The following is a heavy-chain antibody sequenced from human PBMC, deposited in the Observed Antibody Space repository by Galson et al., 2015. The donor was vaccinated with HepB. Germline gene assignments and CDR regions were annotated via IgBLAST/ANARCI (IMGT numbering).Heavy chain of an antibody. V-gene: IGHV3-23*01. Sequence: SLRLSCAASGFTFGSSAMSWVRQAPGKGLEWVSPISWCGGSTYHADSVKGRFTTSRDNSKHTLYLQMNSLRAEDTAVYYCAKDHSSSILVYYFDYWGQGTLVTVSS. CDR3: AKDHSSSILVYYFDY. D-gene: IGHD6-6*01. CDR1: GFTFGSSA. J-gene: IGHJ4*02. CDR2: ISWCGGST.